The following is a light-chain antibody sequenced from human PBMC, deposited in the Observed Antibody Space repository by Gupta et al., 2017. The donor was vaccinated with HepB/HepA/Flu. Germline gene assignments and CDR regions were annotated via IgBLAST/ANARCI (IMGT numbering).Light chain of an antibody. CDR2: DAS. J-gene: IGKJ2*01. CDR1: QDISNY. V-gene: IGKV1-33*01. CDR3: QHYDNLPRYT. Sequence: IQMTQSPSSLSASVGDRVTITCQANQDISNYLNWYQQKPGKAPNLLIYDASNLETGVPSRFSGSGSGTYFPFTISSRQPEDIGTYYCQHYDNLPRYTFGQGTKLEIK.